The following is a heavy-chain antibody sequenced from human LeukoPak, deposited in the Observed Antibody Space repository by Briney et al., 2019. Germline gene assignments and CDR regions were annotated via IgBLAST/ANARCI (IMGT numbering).Heavy chain of an antibody. V-gene: IGHV3-21*01. CDR1: GFSFSSYT. D-gene: IGHD3-10*02. CDR2: ISSSSRYI. Sequence: GGSLRLSCAASGFSFSSYTMNWVRQAPGKGLEWVSSISSSSRYIYYADSVKGRFTISRDNAKNSLYLQMNSLRAEDTAVYYCAELGITMIGGVWGKGTTVTISS. J-gene: IGHJ6*04. CDR3: AELGITMIGGV.